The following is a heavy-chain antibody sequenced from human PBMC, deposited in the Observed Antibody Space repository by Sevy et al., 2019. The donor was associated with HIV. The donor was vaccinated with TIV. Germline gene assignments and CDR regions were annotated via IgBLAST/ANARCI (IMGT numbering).Heavy chain of an antibody. CDR2: ISGSATFI. J-gene: IGHJ5*02. Sequence: GGSLRLSCAASGFTFSDYYMSWIRQAPGKVLEWVSYISGSATFIHYADSLQGRFTISRDNAKNSLYLQMNSLRAEDTAVYYCARGEYFGELGNWFDPWGQGTLVTVSS. V-gene: IGHV3-11*01. CDR3: ARGEYFGELGNWFDP. D-gene: IGHD3-10*01. CDR1: GFTFSDYY.